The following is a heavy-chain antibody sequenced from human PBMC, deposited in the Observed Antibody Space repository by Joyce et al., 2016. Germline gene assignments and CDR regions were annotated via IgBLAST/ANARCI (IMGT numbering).Heavy chain of an antibody. J-gene: IGHJ4*02. V-gene: IGHV4-61*01. CDR2: IYYSGST. CDR3: ARAFLTGPYYFDY. D-gene: IGHD3-9*01. Sequence: QVQLQESGPGLVKTSETLSLTCAVAGVSVNIASYFWTWIRQPPGKGLELIGYIYYSGSTKYNPALKSRVTLSVDTLRNQFSLNLRSVTAADTAVYYCARAFLTGPYYFDYWGQGTLVPVSS. CDR1: GVSVNIASYF.